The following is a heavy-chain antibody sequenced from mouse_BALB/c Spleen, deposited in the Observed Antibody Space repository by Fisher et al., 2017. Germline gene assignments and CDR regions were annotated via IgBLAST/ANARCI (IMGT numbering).Heavy chain of an antibody. V-gene: IGHV1S45*01. Sequence: KFKGKATLTVDKSSSTAYMQLNSLTSEDSAVYYCAREGDDGYYHYAMDYWGQGTSVTVSS. J-gene: IGHJ4*01. D-gene: IGHD2-3*01. CDR3: AREGDDGYYHYAMDY.